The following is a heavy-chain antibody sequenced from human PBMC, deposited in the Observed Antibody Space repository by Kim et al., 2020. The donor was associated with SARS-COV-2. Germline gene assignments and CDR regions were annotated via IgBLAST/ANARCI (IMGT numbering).Heavy chain of an antibody. CDR3: ARVEYYYDSSGYYAYYYYYYMDV. CDR1: GFTFSSYS. Sequence: GGSLRLSCAASGFTFSSYSMNWVRQAPGKGLEWVSSISSSSSYIYYADSVKGRFTISRDNAKNSLYLQMNSLRAEDTAVYYCARVEYYYDSSGYYAYYYYYYMDVWGKGTTVTVSS. D-gene: IGHD3-22*01. CDR2: ISSSSSYI. J-gene: IGHJ6*03. V-gene: IGHV3-21*01.